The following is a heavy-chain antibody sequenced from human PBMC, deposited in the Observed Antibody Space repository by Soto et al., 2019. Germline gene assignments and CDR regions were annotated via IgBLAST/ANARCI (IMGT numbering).Heavy chain of an antibody. J-gene: IGHJ6*03. CDR1: GFTFDDYA. V-gene: IGHV3-9*01. D-gene: IGHD6-6*01. CDR2: ISWNSGSI. CDR3: AKGDSARPGYYYYYYMDV. Sequence: GGSLRLSCAASGFTFDDYAMHWVRQAPGKGLEWVSGISWNSGSIGYADSVKGRFTISRDNAKNSLYLQMNSLRAEDTALYYCAKGDSARPGYYYYYYMDVWGKGTTVTVSS.